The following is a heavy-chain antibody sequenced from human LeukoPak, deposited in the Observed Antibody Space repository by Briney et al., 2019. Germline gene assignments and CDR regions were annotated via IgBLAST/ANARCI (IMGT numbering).Heavy chain of an antibody. J-gene: IGHJ4*02. CDR3: ARTDIVVVPAFDY. V-gene: IGHV3-48*03. Sequence: GGSLRLSCAASGFTFSSYEMNWVRQAPGKGLEWVSYISSSGSTIYYADSVKGRFTISRDNAKDSLYLQMNSLRAEDTAVYYCARTDIVVVPAFDYWGQGTLVTVSS. D-gene: IGHD2-2*01. CDR1: GFTFSSYE. CDR2: ISSSGSTI.